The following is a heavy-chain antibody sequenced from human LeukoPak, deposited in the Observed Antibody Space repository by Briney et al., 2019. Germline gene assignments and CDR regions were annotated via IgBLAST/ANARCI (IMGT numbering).Heavy chain of an antibody. D-gene: IGHD2-2*01. Sequence: PGGSLRLSCAASGFTFSSSGMTWVRQAPGKGLEWVSVISGSGGNTYYADSVKGRFTISRDNTKKSLYLQLNSLRPEDSAVYYCARPRGCGSARCNNFDYWGQGTLVTVSS. J-gene: IGHJ4*02. CDR1: GFTFSSSG. CDR3: ARPRGCGSARCNNFDY. V-gene: IGHV3-23*01. CDR2: ISGSGGNT.